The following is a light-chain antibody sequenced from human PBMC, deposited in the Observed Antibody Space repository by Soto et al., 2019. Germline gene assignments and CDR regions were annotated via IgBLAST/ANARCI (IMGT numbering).Light chain of an antibody. V-gene: IGLV2-14*01. CDR1: SSDVGNYKY. CDR2: EVS. Sequence: QSALTQPASVFGSPGQSITISCTGTSSDVGNYKYVSWYQQHPGKAPKLMIYEVSNRPSGVSNRFSGSKSGNTASLTISGLQAEDETDYYCFSYTSSGTYVFGTGTKV. CDR3: FSYTSSGTYV. J-gene: IGLJ1*01.